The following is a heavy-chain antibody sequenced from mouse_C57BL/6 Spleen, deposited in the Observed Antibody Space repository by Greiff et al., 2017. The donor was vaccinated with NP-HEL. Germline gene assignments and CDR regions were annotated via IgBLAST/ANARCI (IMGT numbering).Heavy chain of an antibody. Sequence: EVQLQQSGPVLVKPGASVKMSCKASGYTFTDYYMNWVKQSHGKSLEWIGVINPYNGGTSYNQKFKGKATLTVDKSSSTAYMELNSLTSEDSAVYYCARNNYERRVSDYWGQGTTLTVSS. CDR2: INPYNGGT. CDR3: ARNNYERRVSDY. CDR1: GYTFTDYY. J-gene: IGHJ2*01. V-gene: IGHV1-19*01. D-gene: IGHD2-12*01.